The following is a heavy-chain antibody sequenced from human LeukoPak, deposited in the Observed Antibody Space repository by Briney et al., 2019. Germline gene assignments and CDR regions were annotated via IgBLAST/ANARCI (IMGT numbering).Heavy chain of an antibody. CDR3: ARKAYDFWSGFSSYYYYMDV. CDR1: GSSISSGSYY. V-gene: IGHV4-61*10. J-gene: IGHJ6*03. CDR2: VYDSGST. D-gene: IGHD3-3*01. Sequence: SETLSLTCNVSGSSISSGSYYWSWIRQPAGKGLEWIGRVYDSGSTNYNPSLKSRVTISVDTSKNQFSLKLSSVTAADTAVYYCARKAYDFWSGFSSYYYYMDVWGKGTTVTVSS.